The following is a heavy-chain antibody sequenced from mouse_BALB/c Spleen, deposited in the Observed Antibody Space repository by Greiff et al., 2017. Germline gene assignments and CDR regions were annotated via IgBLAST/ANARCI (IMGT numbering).Heavy chain of an antibody. J-gene: IGHJ2*01. CDR2: INSNGGST. CDR3: ARGRDY. Sequence: EVQLVESGGGLVQPGGSLKLSCAASGFTFSSYGMSWVRQTPDKRLELVATINSNGGSTYYPDSVKGRFTISRDNAKNTLYLQMSSLNYEDTAMYYCARGRDYWGQGTTLTVSS. V-gene: IGHV5-6-3*01. CDR1: GFTFSSYG.